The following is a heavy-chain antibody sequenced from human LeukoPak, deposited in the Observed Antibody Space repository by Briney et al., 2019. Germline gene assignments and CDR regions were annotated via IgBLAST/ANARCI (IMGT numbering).Heavy chain of an antibody. CDR3: ARVRREMKRSLGRTTEYSYYYYMDV. CDR1: GLTFSNYW. J-gene: IGHJ6*03. D-gene: IGHD1/OR15-1a*01. CDR2: IKHDGSEK. V-gene: IGHV3-7*01. Sequence: PGGSLRLSCAASGLTFSNYWMSWVRQGPGKGLEWVANIKHDGSEKYYIDSVKGRFTISRDNAKNSVYLQMNRLRDEDTAVYYCARVRREMKRSLGRTTEYSYYYYMDVWGKGTTVTVSS.